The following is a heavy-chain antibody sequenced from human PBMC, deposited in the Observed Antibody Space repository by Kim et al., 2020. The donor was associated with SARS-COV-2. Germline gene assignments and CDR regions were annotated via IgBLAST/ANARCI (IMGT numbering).Heavy chain of an antibody. V-gene: IGHV3-74*01. CDR1: GFTFSSYW. CDR3: ARGDILEWLLSYYYYYYMAV. Sequence: GGSLRLSCAASGFTFSSYWMHWVRQAPGKGLVWVSRINSDGSSTSYADSVKGRFTISRDNAKNTLYLQMNSLRAEDTAVYYCARGDILEWLLSYYYYYYMAVGGKGTTVTVSS. CDR2: INSDGSST. D-gene: IGHD3-3*01. J-gene: IGHJ6*03.